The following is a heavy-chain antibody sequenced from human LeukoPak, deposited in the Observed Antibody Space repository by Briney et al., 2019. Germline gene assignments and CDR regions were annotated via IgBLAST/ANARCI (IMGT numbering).Heavy chain of an antibody. V-gene: IGHV1-69*13. J-gene: IGHJ3*02. D-gene: IGHD2-21*01. CDR2: IIPIFGTA. CDR3: ARERAYCGGDCYDAFDI. Sequence: GASVKVSCKASGYTFTGYYMHWVRQAPGQGLEWMGGIIPIFGTANYAQKFQGRVTITADESTGTAYMELSSLRSEDTAVYYCARERAYCGGDCYDAFDIWGQGTMVTVSS. CDR1: GYTFTGYY.